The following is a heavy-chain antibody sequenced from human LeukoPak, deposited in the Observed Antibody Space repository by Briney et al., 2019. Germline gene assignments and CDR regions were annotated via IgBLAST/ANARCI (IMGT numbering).Heavy chain of an antibody. CDR3: ARDGGNDYGDYERGRIDY. V-gene: IGHV1-69*04. CDR2: IIPILGIA. J-gene: IGHJ4*02. Sequence: ASVKVSCKASGGTFSSYAISWVRQAPGQGLEWMGRIIPILGIANYAQKFQGRVTITADKSTSTAYMELSSLRSEDTAVYYYARDGGNDYGDYERGRIDYWGQGTLVTVSS. D-gene: IGHD4-17*01. CDR1: GGTFSSYA.